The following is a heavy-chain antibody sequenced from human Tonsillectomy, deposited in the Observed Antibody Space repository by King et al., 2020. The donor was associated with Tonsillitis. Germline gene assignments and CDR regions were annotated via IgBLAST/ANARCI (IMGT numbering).Heavy chain of an antibody. V-gene: IGHV5-51*01. CDR3: ARLGIAVLEGAFDI. J-gene: IGHJ3*02. CDR2: IYPCNSDT. Sequence: QLVQSGAEVKKPGESLKISCKGFGYNFISYLIGWLRQMPGKGLVWMGIIYPCNSDTKYSPSFQGQRTISGEKSISTAYLQWSSLRASDTAMYYCARLGIAVLEGAFDIWGQGTMVTVSS. D-gene: IGHD6-19*01. CDR1: GYNFISYL.